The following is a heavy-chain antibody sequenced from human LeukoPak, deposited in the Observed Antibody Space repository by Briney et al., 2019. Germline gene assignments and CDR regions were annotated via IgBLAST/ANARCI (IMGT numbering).Heavy chain of an antibody. CDR2: INPNSGGT. J-gene: IGHJ5*02. V-gene: IGHV1-2*02. D-gene: IGHD5-12*01. Sequence: DSVKVSCKASGYTFTGYYMHWVRQAPGQGLEWMGWINPNSGGTNYAQKFQGRVTMTRDTSISTAYMELSRLRSDDTAVYYCARGYSGEEDWFDPWGQGTLVTVSS. CDR1: GYTFTGYY. CDR3: ARGYSGEEDWFDP.